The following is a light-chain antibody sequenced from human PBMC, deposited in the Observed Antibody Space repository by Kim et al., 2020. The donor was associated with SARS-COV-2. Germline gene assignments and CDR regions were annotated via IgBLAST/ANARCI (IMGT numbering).Light chain of an antibody. CDR1: SNNVGNQG. Sequence: QTATLTCTWNSNNVGNQGAAWLQQHQGHPPKLLSYRNNNRPSGISERLSASRSGNTASLTITGLQPEDEADYYCSAWDSSLSAWVFGGGTKLTVL. J-gene: IGLJ3*02. CDR2: RNN. CDR3: SAWDSSLSAWV. V-gene: IGLV10-54*01.